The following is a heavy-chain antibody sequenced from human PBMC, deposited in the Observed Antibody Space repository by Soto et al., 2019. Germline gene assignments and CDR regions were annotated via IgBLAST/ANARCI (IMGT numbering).Heavy chain of an antibody. D-gene: IGHD3-3*01. CDR2: ISHDGRIE. CDR1: GFTFSSFA. Sequence: QVHLVESGGGVVQPGRSLRLSCAASGFTFSSFALHWVRQAPGEGLEWVALISHDGRIENYADSVKGRFIISRDNSKKTVYMQMDSLRIEDPGVYYCARDGLPDDFRSGGYWFDPWGQGTQVTVSS. V-gene: IGHV3-30-3*01. CDR3: ARDGLPDDFRSGGYWFDP. J-gene: IGHJ5*02.